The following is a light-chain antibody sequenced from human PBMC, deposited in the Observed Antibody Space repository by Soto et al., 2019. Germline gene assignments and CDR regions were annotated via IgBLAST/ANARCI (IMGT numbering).Light chain of an antibody. CDR3: EQHGSSPRT. CDR1: QSVSSIY. J-gene: IGKJ1*01. CDR2: GVS. Sequence: IIMTQSPATLSVSPGERATLSCRASQSVSSIYFAWYQQKRGQAPRLLIYGVSSRATGIPDRFSGSGSGTDFTLTISRLEPEDSAVYYCEQHGSSPRTFGQGTKV. V-gene: IGKV3-20*01.